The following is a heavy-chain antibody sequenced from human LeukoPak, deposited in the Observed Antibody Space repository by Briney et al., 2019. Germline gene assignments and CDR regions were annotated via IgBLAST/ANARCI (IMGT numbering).Heavy chain of an antibody. CDR3: ATLAVAGTVVDYYYYGMDV. Sequence: TLSLTCTVSGGSISSGGYYWSWIRQHPGKGLEWIGYIYYSGSTYYNPSLKSRVTISVDTSKNQFSLKLSSVTAADTAVYYCATLAVAGTVVDYYYYGMDVWGQGTTVTVSS. CDR1: GGSISSGGYY. D-gene: IGHD6-19*01. J-gene: IGHJ6*02. CDR2: IYYSGST. V-gene: IGHV4-31*03.